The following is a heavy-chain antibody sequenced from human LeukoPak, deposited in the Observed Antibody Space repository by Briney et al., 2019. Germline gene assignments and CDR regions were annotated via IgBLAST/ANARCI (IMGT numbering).Heavy chain of an antibody. CDR2: LSGSGYNT. Sequence: GGSLRLSCAASGFTFSSRALSWVRQAPGKGLEWVSSLSGSGYNTYYADSVKGRFTISRDNSKNTVYLQMNSLRAEDTAVYYCAKNGFGYSSSWTYYFDYWGQGTLVTVSS. V-gene: IGHV3-23*01. CDR3: AKNGFGYSSSWTYYFDY. J-gene: IGHJ4*02. D-gene: IGHD6-13*01. CDR1: GFTFSSRA.